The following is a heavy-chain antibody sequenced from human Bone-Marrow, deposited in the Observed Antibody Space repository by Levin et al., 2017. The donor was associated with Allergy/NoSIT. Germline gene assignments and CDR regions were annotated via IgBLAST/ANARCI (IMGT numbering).Heavy chain of an antibody. J-gene: IGHJ6*02. Sequence: ASVKVSCKASGYTFTSYDINWVRQATGQGLEWMGWMNPNSGNTGYAQKFQGRVTMTRNTSISTAYMELSSLRSEDTAVYYCARNRYSGYEVHMDVWGQGTTVTVSS. V-gene: IGHV1-8*01. CDR2: MNPNSGNT. CDR1: GYTFTSYD. CDR3: ARNRYSGYEVHMDV. D-gene: IGHD5-12*01.